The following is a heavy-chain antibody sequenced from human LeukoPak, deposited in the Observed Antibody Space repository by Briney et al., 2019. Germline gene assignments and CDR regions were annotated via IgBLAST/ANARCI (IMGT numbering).Heavy chain of an antibody. CDR2: ISGSGGGT. D-gene: IGHD6-19*01. CDR1: GFTFTSYA. Sequence: GGSLRLSCAASGFTFTSYAMSWVRQAPGKGLEWVSVISGSGGGTYYADSVKGRFTISRDNSKNTLYLQMNSLRAEDTAVYYCAKETIAEADRVGAFDIWGQGTMVTVSS. J-gene: IGHJ3*02. CDR3: AKETIAEADRVGAFDI. V-gene: IGHV3-23*01.